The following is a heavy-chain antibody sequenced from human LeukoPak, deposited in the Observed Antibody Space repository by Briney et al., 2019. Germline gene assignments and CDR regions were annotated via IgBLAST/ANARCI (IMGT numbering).Heavy chain of an antibody. J-gene: IGHJ6*03. CDR1: GGSFSGYY. D-gene: IGHD3-10*01. Sequence: KASETLSLTCAVYGGSFSGYYWSWIRQPPGKGLEWIGEINHSGSTNYNPSLKSRVTISVDTYKNQFSLKLSSVTAADTAVYYCARGRVTMVRGVYYYYYYMDVWGKGTTVTVSS. V-gene: IGHV4-34*01. CDR2: INHSGST. CDR3: ARGRVTMVRGVYYYYYYMDV.